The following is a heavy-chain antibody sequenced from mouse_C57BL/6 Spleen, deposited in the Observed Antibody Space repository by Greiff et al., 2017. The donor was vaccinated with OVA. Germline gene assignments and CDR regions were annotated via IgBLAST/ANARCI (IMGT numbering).Heavy chain of an antibody. CDR2: IRNKANGYTT. CDR1: GFTFTDYY. J-gene: IGHJ3*01. Sequence: EVQGVESGGGLVQPGGSLSLSCAASGFTFTDYYMSWVRQPPGKALEWLGFIRNKANGYTTEYSASVKGRFTISRDNSQSILYLQMNALRAEDSATYYCARSLYGSSYWFAYWGQGTLVTVSA. CDR3: ARSLYGSSYWFAY. V-gene: IGHV7-3*01. D-gene: IGHD1-1*01.